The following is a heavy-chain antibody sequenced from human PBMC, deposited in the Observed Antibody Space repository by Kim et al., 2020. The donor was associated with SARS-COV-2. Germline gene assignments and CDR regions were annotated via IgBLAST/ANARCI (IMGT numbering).Heavy chain of an antibody. Sequence: SETLSLTCTVSGGSISSSSYYWGWIRQPPGKGLEWIGSIYYSGSTYYNPSLKSRVTISVDTSKNQFSLKLSSVTAADTAVYYCARHSYYDFWSGYLFDYWGQGTLVTVSS. J-gene: IGHJ4*02. CDR1: GGSISSSSYY. CDR2: IYYSGST. D-gene: IGHD3-3*01. V-gene: IGHV4-39*01. CDR3: ARHSYYDFWSGYLFDY.